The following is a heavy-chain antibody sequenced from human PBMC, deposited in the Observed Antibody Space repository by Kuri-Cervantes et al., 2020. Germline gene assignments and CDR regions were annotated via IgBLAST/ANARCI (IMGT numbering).Heavy chain of an antibody. Sequence: GGSLRLSCAASGFTFSNYWMHWVRQAPGKGLVWVSRINSDGSSTSYADSVEGRFTISRDNAKNTLYLQMNSLRAEDTAVYYCARVGSSSHRDLNWFDPWGQGTLVTVSS. J-gene: IGHJ5*02. CDR3: ARVGSSSHRDLNWFDP. D-gene: IGHD6-13*01. CDR2: INSDGSST. CDR1: GFTFSNYW. V-gene: IGHV3-74*01.